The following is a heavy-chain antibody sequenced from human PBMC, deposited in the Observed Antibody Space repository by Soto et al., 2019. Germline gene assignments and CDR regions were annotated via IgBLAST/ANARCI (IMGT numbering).Heavy chain of an antibody. V-gene: IGHV1-3*01. CDR3: ARGRVVVAAANNWFDP. Sequence: ASVKVSCKASGYTFTSYAMHWVRQAPGQRLEWMGWINAGNGNTKYSQKFQGRVTITRDTSASTAYMELSSLRSEDTAVYYCARGRVVVAAANNWFDPWGQGTLVTVSS. D-gene: IGHD2-15*01. CDR1: GYTFTSYA. J-gene: IGHJ5*02. CDR2: INAGNGNT.